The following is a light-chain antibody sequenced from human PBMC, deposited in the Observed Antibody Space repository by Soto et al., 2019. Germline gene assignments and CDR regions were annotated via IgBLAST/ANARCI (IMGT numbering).Light chain of an antibody. CDR1: SSNIGAGSD. V-gene: IGLV1-40*01. J-gene: IGLJ1*01. CDR3: QAYDSGLSGPV. Sequence: QSALTQPPSVSGAPGQRVTVSCTGSSSNIGAGSDVQWYQQLPGTAPKLLIYGNSNRPSGVPDRFSGSKSGTSASLAITGLQAEDEADYYCQAYDSGLSGPVFGTGTKVTVL. CDR2: GNS.